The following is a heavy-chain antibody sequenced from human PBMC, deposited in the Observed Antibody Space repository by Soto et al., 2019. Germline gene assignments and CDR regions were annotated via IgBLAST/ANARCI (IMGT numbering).Heavy chain of an antibody. V-gene: IGHV4-59*01. D-gene: IGHD4-17*01. CDR2: IHYTGRA. Sequence: SESLSLTCTVSGGSISDYYWIWIRQPPGKGLEWIGYIHYTGRANYNPSLKSRVSLSVDTSKNQFSLNMNSVTAADTAVYYCARVYNGYGGNGAFDYWGQGTLVTVSS. CDR1: GGSISDYY. CDR3: ARVYNGYGGNGAFDY. J-gene: IGHJ4*02.